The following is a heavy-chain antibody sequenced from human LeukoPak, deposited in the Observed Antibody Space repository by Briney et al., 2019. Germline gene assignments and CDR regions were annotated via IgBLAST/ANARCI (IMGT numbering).Heavy chain of an antibody. J-gene: IGHJ4*02. CDR1: GFTFSSYA. Sequence: GGSLRLSCAASGFTFSSYAMHWVRQAPGKGLEWVAVISYDGSNKYYADSVKGRFTISRDNSKNTLYLQMNSLRAEDTAVYYCAKYSHDSSGSYDYWGQGTLVTVSS. CDR3: AKYSHDSSGSYDY. V-gene: IGHV3-30*04. CDR2: ISYDGSNK. D-gene: IGHD3-22*01.